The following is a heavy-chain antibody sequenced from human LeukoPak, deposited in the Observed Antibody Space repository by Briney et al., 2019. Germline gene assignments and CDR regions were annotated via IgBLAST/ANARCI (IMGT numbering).Heavy chain of an antibody. Sequence: GASVKVSCKASGYTFTSYGISWVRQAPGQGLEWMGGIIPIFGTANYAQKFQGRVTITADESTSTAYMELSSLRSEDTAVYYCASGKLGYCSGGSCYSGSYYYYYMDVWGKGTTVTISS. V-gene: IGHV1-69*13. CDR2: IIPIFGTA. CDR3: ASGKLGYCSGGSCYSGSYYYYYMDV. CDR1: GYTFTSYG. J-gene: IGHJ6*03. D-gene: IGHD2-15*01.